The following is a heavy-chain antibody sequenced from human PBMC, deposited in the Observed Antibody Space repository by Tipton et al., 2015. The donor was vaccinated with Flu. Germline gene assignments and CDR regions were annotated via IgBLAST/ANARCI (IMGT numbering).Heavy chain of an antibody. CDR1: GDSVSDYY. V-gene: IGHV4-59*02. Sequence: TLSLTCTVSGDSVSDYYWDWIRQPPGKGLEWIGVSYYSGSTAYNPSIRSRVTISVDTSRNELSLNLKSVTAAETAVYYCARDRGGPAALENWSQGIMDTVSS. D-gene: IGHD3-10*01. CDR3: ARDRGGPAALEN. CDR2: SYYSGST. J-gene: IGHJ4*02.